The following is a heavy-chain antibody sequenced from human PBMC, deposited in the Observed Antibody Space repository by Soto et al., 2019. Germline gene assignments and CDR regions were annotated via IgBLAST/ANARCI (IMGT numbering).Heavy chain of an antibody. CDR1: GFKCIGYS. V-gene: IGHV3-21*01. D-gene: IGHD4-17*01. CDR3: AREETTWPRAYGLAF. Sequence: GVSQRLPCAASGFKCIGYSMHWVRQTRGKGLEWVSSIGTRSDIYYADSVKGRFTISRDNAKNSLSLQMDSMTAEDTAVYYCAREETTWPRAYGLAFLGQGTSVTVFS. CDR2: IGTRSDI. J-gene: IGHJ6*02.